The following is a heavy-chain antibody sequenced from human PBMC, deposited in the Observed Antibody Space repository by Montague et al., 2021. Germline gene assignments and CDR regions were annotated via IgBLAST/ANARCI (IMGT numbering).Heavy chain of an antibody. J-gene: IGHJ5*02. CDR1: SGSIFHAH. CDR3: AKQDYFVSGTSYKGFDP. Sequence: SETLSLTCTVSSGSIFHAHWSWVRQHPGKGLEWLGSMFYGGATSNNPSLKSRVTMSIDTSTSQFSLKLSFVTAADTAVYYCAKQDYFVSGTSYKGFDPWGQGILVTVSS. CDR2: MFYGGAT. V-gene: IGHV4-59*08. D-gene: IGHD3-10*01.